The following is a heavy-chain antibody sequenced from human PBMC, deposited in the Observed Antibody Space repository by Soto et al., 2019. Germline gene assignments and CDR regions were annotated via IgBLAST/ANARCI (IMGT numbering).Heavy chain of an antibody. CDR3: IRRSRDDSNGYLGY. CDR2: IRGKPNNYAT. Sequence: WIRQPPGKGLEWIGRIRGKPNNYATAYAASVKGRFAISRDDSKNTAYLQMNSLKTEDTAVYYCIRRSRDDSNGYLGYWGQGALVTVS. D-gene: IGHD3-22*01. J-gene: IGHJ4*02. V-gene: IGHV3-73*01.